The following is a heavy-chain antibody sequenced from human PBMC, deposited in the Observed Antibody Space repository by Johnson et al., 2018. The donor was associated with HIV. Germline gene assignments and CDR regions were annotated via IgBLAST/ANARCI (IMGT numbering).Heavy chain of an antibody. J-gene: IGHJ3*02. D-gene: IGHD6-13*01. CDR2: ISYDGSNE. CDR1: GFTFDDYA. Sequence: QVQLVESGGGLVQPGRSLRLSCAASGFTFDDYAIHWVRQAPGKGLEWVAVISYDGSNEYYADSVKGRFTISRDNSKNTVYLEMNSLRAEDTAVYYCAKDGYSSSWYPYAFDIWGQGTVVTVSS. V-gene: IGHV3-30*18. CDR3: AKDGYSSSWYPYAFDI.